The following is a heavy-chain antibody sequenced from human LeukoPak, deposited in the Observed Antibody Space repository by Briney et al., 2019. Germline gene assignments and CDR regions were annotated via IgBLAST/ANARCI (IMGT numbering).Heavy chain of an antibody. D-gene: IGHD3-10*01. Sequence: GGSLRLSCAASGFTFSSYAMSWVRQAPGKGLEWVSAISGSGGSTYYADSVKGRFTISRDNSKNTLYLQMNSLRAEDTAVYYCARRGLSGDWFDPWGQGTLVTVSS. J-gene: IGHJ5*02. CDR3: ARRGLSGDWFDP. CDR2: ISGSGGST. V-gene: IGHV3-23*01. CDR1: GFTFSSYA.